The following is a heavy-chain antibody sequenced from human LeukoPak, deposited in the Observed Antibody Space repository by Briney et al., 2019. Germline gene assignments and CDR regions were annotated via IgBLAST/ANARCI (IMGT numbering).Heavy chain of an antibody. CDR2: IYYTGGT. CDR3: ARHERNGGYYDY. CDR1: GGSISSGGYY. J-gene: IGHJ4*02. D-gene: IGHD3-22*01. V-gene: IGHV4-31*03. Sequence: ASQTLSLTCTVSGGSISSGGYYWSWIRQHPGKGLEWIAYIYYTGGTDYNPSLKSRVTISVDTSKNHFSLQLSSVTAADTAVYYCARHERNGGYYDYWGQGTLVTVSS.